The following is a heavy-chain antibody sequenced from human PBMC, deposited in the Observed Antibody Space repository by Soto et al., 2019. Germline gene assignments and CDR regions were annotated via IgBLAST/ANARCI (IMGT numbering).Heavy chain of an antibody. CDR1: GFSLTTNGVG. CDR3: AHTVAKGPYWEVFSY. J-gene: IGHJ4*02. CDR2: IYRDDDK. D-gene: IGHD2-8*02. Sequence: QITLKESGPTLVKPTQTLTLTCTVPGFSLTTNGVGVGWFSQPPGKALEWLALIYRDDDKRYRQSLKSRLTNTKENSKDQVVLTMTSMDPVDTATYCCAHTVAKGPYWEVFSYWGQGTLVTVSS. V-gene: IGHV2-5*02.